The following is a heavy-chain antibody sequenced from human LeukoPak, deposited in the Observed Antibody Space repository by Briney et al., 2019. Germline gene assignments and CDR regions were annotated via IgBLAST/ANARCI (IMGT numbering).Heavy chain of an antibody. Sequence: SETLSLTCTVSGGSISSSSSYWGWIRQPPGKGLEWIGSIYYSGSTYYNPSLKSRVTISVDTSKNQFSLKLSSVTAADTAVYYCASVYDDYYGSGSYYREPLFDPWGQGTLVTVSS. CDR3: ASVYDDYYGSGSYYREPLFDP. D-gene: IGHD3-10*01. J-gene: IGHJ5*02. V-gene: IGHV4-39*01. CDR2: IYYSGST. CDR1: GGSISSSSSY.